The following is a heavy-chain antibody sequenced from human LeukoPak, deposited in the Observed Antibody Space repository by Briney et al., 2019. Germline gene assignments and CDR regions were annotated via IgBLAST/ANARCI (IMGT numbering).Heavy chain of an antibody. CDR1: GGSISSYY. CDR2: IYYSGST. CDR3: ARQTAGVAYYYYMDV. V-gene: IGHV4-59*08. Sequence: SETLSLTCIVSGGSISSYYWSWIRQPPGKGLEWIGYIYYSGSTNYNPSLKSRVTISVDTSKNQFSPKLSSVTAADTAVYYCARQTAGVAYYYYMDVWGKGTTVTVSS. D-gene: IGHD1-14*01. J-gene: IGHJ6*03.